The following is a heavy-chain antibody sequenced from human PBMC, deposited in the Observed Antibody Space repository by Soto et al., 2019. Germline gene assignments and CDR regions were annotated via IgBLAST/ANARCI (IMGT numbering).Heavy chain of an antibody. V-gene: IGHV3-11*06. Sequence: GGSVRLSCAASGFTFSDYYMSWIRQAPGKGLEWVSYISSSSSYTNYADSVKGRFTISRDNAKNSLYLQMNSLRAEDTAVYYCARDLKLRGYWFDPWGQGTLVTVSS. CDR1: GFTFSDYY. J-gene: IGHJ5*02. D-gene: IGHD2-15*01. CDR2: ISSSSSYT. CDR3: ARDLKLRGYWFDP.